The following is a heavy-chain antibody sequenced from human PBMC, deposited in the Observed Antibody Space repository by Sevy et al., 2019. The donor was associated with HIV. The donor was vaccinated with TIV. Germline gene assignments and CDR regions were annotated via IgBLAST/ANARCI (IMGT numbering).Heavy chain of an antibody. CDR1: GFTFADHA. J-gene: IGHJ4*02. Sequence: VGSLRLSCAASGFTFADHAFHWVRQAPGKGLGWVAIISFDGRNKRLAESGKGRFTISRDDSKNTVYLQMTSLRPEDTAVYYCARDHCTDGACFRSGYFDYWGQGTLVTVSS. D-gene: IGHD2-8*01. CDR3: ARDHCTDGACFRSGYFDY. CDR2: ISFDGRNK. V-gene: IGHV3-30*04.